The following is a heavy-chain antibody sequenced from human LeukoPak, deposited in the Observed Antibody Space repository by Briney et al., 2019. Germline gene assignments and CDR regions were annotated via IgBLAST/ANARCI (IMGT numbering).Heavy chain of an antibody. D-gene: IGHD3-22*01. J-gene: IGHJ2*01. CDR1: GGSFSGYY. V-gene: IGHV4-34*01. CDR2: INHSGST. CDR3: AREMPDYYDSSGYRYWYFDL. Sequence: SETLSLTCALYGGSFSGYYWSWIRQPPGKGLEWIGEINHSGSTNYNPSLKSRVTISVDTSKNQFSLKLSSVTAADTAVYYCAREMPDYYDSSGYRYWYFDLWGRGTLVTVSS.